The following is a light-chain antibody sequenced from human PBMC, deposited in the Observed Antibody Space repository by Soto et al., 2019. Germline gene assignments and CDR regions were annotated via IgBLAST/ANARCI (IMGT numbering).Light chain of an antibody. CDR2: EVN. J-gene: IGLJ1*01. CDR3: SSYAGCILL. CDR1: SNDVGNYNF. V-gene: IGLV2-8*01. Sequence: QSALTQPPSASGSPGQSVTISCTGTSNDVGNYNFVSWYQQHPGKAPKLMIYEVNKRPSGVPDRFSGSKSGHTASLTVSGLQADDEADYYCSSYAGCILLFGTGTKVTVL.